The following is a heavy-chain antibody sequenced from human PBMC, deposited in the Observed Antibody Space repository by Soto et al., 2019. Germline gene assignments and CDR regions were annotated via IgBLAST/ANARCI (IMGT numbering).Heavy chain of an antibody. CDR3: ARDRVPGSGRPAY. CDR2: ISSMSSTI. Sequence: EVQLVESGGALVQPGGSLRLSCEASGFIFNDYSMNWVRQAPGKGLEWISYISSMSSTIHHAESVKGRFTTSRDNAKNSLYLQMNRLRDEDTGVYYCARDRVPGSGRPAYWGQGTLVAVSS. J-gene: IGHJ4*02. CDR1: GFIFNDYS. D-gene: IGHD6-19*01. V-gene: IGHV3-48*02.